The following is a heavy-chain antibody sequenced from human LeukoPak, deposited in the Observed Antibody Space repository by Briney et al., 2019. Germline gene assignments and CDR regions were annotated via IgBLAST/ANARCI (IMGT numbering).Heavy chain of an antibody. CDR3: ARDRGSLGGFDY. V-gene: IGHV4-59*01. D-gene: IGHD3-16*01. Sequence: PSETLSLTCTVSGDSISSYYWSWSRQPPGKGLEWIAYIYYSGSTNYNPSLKSRVTISEDTSKDQLSLKLTSVTAADTAVYYCARDRGSLGGFDYWGQGTLVTVSS. J-gene: IGHJ4*02. CDR1: GDSISSYY. CDR2: IYYSGST.